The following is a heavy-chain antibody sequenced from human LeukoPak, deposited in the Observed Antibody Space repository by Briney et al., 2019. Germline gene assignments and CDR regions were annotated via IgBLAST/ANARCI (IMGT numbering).Heavy chain of an antibody. D-gene: IGHD5-24*01. CDR2: FYYTGST. J-gene: IGHJ5*02. CDR3: ARKDMATTLFVS. V-gene: IGHV4-39*01. Sequence: SETLSLTCSVSGGSISSRDYYWGWIRQPTGKGLEWIGSFYYTGSTYYNPSLTSRVTISVDTSKNQFSLNLSAVTAADTAVYYCARKDMATTLFVSWGQGTRVIVSS. CDR1: GGSISSRDYY.